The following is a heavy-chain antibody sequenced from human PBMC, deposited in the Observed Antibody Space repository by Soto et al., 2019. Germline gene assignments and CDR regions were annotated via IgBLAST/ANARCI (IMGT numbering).Heavy chain of an antibody. J-gene: IGHJ6*02. Sequence: PGGSLRLSCAVSGFTFSNYEMNWVRQAPGKGLEWVSYIGTSGRTIYYAYSVRGRFTISRDNAKNSLYLQMNSLRAEDTAVYYCARDPAIYSGKFDYGLDVWGQGTTVTVSS. CDR2: IGTSGRTI. V-gene: IGHV3-48*03. CDR1: GFTFSNYE. CDR3: ARDPAIYSGKFDYGLDV. D-gene: IGHD4-4*01.